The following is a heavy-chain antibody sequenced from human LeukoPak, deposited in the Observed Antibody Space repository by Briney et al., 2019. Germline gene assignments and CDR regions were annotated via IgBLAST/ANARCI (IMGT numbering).Heavy chain of an antibody. J-gene: IGHJ6*04. Sequence: SVKVSCKASGGTFSSYTISWVRQAPGQGLEWMGRIIPILGIANYAQKFQGRVTITADKSTSTAYMELSSLRSKDAAVYYWPRAARRMDVWGKGTTVTASS. CDR3: PRAARRMDV. CDR1: GGTFSSYT. V-gene: IGHV1-69*02. D-gene: IGHD6-25*01. CDR2: IIPILGIA.